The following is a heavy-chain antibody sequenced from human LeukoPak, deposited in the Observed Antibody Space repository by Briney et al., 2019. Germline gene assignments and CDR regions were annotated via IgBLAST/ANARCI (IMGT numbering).Heavy chain of an antibody. CDR3: ARDRDYSTLFDY. CDR2: ISSSSSYI. Sequence: GGSLRLSCAASGFTFSSYSMNWVRQAPGKGLEWVSSISSSSSYIYCADSVKGRFTISRDNAKNSLYLQMNSLRAEDTAVYYCARDRDYSTLFDYWGQGTLVTVSS. J-gene: IGHJ4*02. V-gene: IGHV3-21*01. D-gene: IGHD4-17*01. CDR1: GFTFSSYS.